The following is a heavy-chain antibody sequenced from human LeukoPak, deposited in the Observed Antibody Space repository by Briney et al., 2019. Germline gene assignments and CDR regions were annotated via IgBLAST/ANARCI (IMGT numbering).Heavy chain of an antibody. CDR2: ISYDGSNK. CDR1: GFTFSSYA. Sequence: GRSLRLSCAASGFTFSSYAMHWVRQAPGKGLEWVAVISYDGSNKYYADSVKGRFTISRDNSKNTLYLQMNSLGAEDTAVYYCVTFDYWGQGTLVTVSS. V-gene: IGHV3-30*04. J-gene: IGHJ4*02. CDR3: VTFDY.